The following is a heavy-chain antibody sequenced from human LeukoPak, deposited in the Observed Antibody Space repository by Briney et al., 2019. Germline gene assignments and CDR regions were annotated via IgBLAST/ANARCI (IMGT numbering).Heavy chain of an antibody. V-gene: IGHV1-69*05. D-gene: IGHD2-2*01. J-gene: IGHJ5*02. CDR3: ARGWGIPAPISWFDP. Sequence: SSVKVSCKASGGSFSSNIIGWVRQAPGQGLEWMGGIVPIFGKTKYAQKFQGRVTITTDESSSTAYMELSSLRSDDTAIYYCARGWGIPAPISWFDPWGQGTLVTVSS. CDR1: GGSFSSNI. CDR2: IVPIFGKT.